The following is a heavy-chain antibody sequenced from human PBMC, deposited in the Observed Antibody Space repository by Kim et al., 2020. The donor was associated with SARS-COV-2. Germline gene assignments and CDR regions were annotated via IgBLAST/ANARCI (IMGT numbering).Heavy chain of an antibody. CDR3: ARDLSHDSSGYYFDY. D-gene: IGHD3-22*01. V-gene: IGHV3-66*01. Sequence: GGSLRLSCAASGFTVSSNYMSWVRQAPGKGLEWVSVIYSGGSTYYADSVKGRFTISRDNSKNTLYLQMNSLRAEDTAVYYCARDLSHDSSGYYFDYWGQGTLVTVSS. CDR1: GFTVSSNY. J-gene: IGHJ4*02. CDR2: IYSGGST.